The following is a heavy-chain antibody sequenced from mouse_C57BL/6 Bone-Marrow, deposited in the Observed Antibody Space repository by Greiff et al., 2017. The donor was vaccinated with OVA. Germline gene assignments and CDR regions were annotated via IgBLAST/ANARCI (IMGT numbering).Heavy chain of an antibody. V-gene: IGHV5-6*01. CDR3: ARCRVVKGHWYFDV. Sequence: EVMLVESGGDLVKPGGSLKLSCAASGFTFSSYGMSWVRQTPDKRLEWVATISSGGSYTYYPDSVKGRFTISRDNAKNTLYLQMSSLKSEDTAMYYCARCRVVKGHWYFDVWGTGTTVTVSS. CDR1: GFTFSSYG. J-gene: IGHJ1*03. CDR2: ISSGGSYT. D-gene: IGHD1-1*02.